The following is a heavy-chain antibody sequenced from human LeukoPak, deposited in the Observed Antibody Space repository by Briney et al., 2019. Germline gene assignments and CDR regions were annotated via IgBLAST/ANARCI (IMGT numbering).Heavy chain of an antibody. CDR3: AKDIVVVPAAIKERQFDY. D-gene: IGHD2-2*01. CDR1: GFTFSSDA. CDR2: ISDSGGNT. J-gene: IGHJ4*02. Sequence: GGSLRLSCAASGFTFSSDAMNWVRQAPGKGLEWVSGISDSGGNTYYADSVKGRFTISRDNSKNALYLQMSSLRAEDTAVYYCAKDIVVVPAAIKERQFDYWGQGTLVTVSS. V-gene: IGHV3-23*01.